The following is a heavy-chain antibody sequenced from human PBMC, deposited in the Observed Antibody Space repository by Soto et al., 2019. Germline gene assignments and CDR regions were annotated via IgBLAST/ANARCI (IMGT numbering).Heavy chain of an antibody. CDR2: IYPGDSDT. CDR1: GYVFSTYW. V-gene: IGHV5-51*01. Sequence: EVQLVQAGAEVKKPGESLKISCKGSGYVFSTYWIGWVRLMPGKGLEWMGVIYPGDSDTRYSPSFQGQVTISADKSISTAYLQWSSLKASDTAMYYCATSLLTGYLDVFDIWGQGTMVIVSS. J-gene: IGHJ3*02. CDR3: ATSLLTGYLDVFDI. D-gene: IGHD3-9*01.